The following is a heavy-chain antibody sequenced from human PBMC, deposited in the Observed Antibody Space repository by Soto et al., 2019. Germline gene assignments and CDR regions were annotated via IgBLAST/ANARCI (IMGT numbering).Heavy chain of an antibody. Sequence: GGSLRLSCAASGFTFSSYSMNWVRQAPGKGLEWVSSISSSSSYIYYADSVKGRFTISRDNAKNSLYLQMNSLRAEDTAVYYCARDLATVTTYYYYGMGVWGQGTTVTVSS. CDR2: ISSSSSYI. D-gene: IGHD4-4*01. CDR1: GFTFSSYS. V-gene: IGHV3-21*01. CDR3: ARDLATVTTYYYYGMGV. J-gene: IGHJ6*02.